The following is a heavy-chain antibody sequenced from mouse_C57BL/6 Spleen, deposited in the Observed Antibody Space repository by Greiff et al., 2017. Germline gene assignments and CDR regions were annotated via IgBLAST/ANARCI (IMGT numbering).Heavy chain of an antibody. J-gene: IGHJ1*03. D-gene: IGHD1-1*01. CDR1: GFTFSDYG. V-gene: IGHV5-17*01. CDR3: ARKVDYYGSSYGYFDV. Sequence: VQLKQSGGGLVKPGGSLKLSCAASGFTFSDYGMHWVRQAPEKGLEWVAYISSGSSTIYYADTVKGRFTISRDNAKNTLFLQMTSLRSEDTAMYYCARKVDYYGSSYGYFDVWGTGTTVTVSS. CDR2: ISSGSSTI.